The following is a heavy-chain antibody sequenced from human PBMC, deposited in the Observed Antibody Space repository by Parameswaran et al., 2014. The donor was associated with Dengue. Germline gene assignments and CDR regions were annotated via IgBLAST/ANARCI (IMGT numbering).Heavy chain of an antibody. CDR1: GDAINSRSDF. CDR2: IYYGASP. V-gene: IGHV4-39*07. Sequence: SETLSLTCTVFGDAINSRSDFWGWVRQPPGRGLEWIGTIYYGASPYYSPSLRSRVTMSVDTSKNQFSLKLSSVTAADAAVYFCARVLYYSDTSVLGPLSYWFDPWGQGTLVTVSS. J-gene: IGHJ5*02. D-gene: IGHD3-22*01. CDR3: ARVLYYSDTSVLGPLSYWFDP.